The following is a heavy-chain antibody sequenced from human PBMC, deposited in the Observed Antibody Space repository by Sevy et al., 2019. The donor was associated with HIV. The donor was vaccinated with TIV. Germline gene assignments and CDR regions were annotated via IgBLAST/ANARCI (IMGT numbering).Heavy chain of an antibody. CDR3: TIDSKNRGLSALLDN. CDR1: GFTFSNAW. V-gene: IGHV3-15*01. CDR2: IKSKTDGGTT. D-gene: IGHD3-10*01. J-gene: IGHJ4*02. Sequence: GGSLRLSCAASGFTFSNAWMSWVRQAPGKGLEWVGRIKSKTDGGTTDYAAPVKGRFTISRDDSKNTLYLQMNSLKTEDTAIYYCTIDSKNRGLSALLDNWGQGTLVTVSS.